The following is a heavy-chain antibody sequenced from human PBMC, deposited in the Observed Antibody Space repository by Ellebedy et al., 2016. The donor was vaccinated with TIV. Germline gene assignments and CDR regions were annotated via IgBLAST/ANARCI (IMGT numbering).Heavy chain of an antibody. CDR3: ETDGEYSSSWYLRFDP. V-gene: IGHV3-30-3*01. CDR2: ISYDGSNK. D-gene: IGHD6-13*01. J-gene: IGHJ5*02. CDR1: GFTFSSYA. Sequence: PGGSLRLSCAASGFTFSSYAMHWVRQAPGKGLEWVAVISYDGSNKYYADSVKGRFTIARDHSKNTLYLQMNSLGPEDTAVYYCETDGEYSSSWYLRFDPWGQGTLVTVSS.